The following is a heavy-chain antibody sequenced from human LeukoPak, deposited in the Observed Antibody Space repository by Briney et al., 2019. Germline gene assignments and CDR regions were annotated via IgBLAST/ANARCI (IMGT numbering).Heavy chain of an antibody. D-gene: IGHD2-15*01. Sequence: GGSLRLSCAASGFTVSSYSMNWVRQAPGKGLEWVSSISSSSSYIYYADSVKGRFTISRDNAKNSLYLQMNSLRAEDTAVYYCARVGCSGGSCYQEYYYYMDVWGKGTTVTISS. CDR1: GFTVSSYS. CDR2: ISSSSSYI. J-gene: IGHJ6*03. CDR3: ARVGCSGGSCYQEYYYYMDV. V-gene: IGHV3-21*01.